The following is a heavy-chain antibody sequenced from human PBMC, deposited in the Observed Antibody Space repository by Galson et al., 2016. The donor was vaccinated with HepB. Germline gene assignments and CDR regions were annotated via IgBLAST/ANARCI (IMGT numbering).Heavy chain of an antibody. CDR3: ARAVSWDYGDYAGY. J-gene: IGHJ4*02. V-gene: IGHV3-21*01. CDR1: GFTFSSYS. CDR2: ISSSSSYI. D-gene: IGHD4-17*01. Sequence: SLRLSCAASGFTFSSYSMHWVRQAPGKGLAWVSSISSSSSYIYYADSVKGRFTISRDNAKNSLYLQMNSLRAEDTAVYYCARAVSWDYGDYAGYWGQGTLVTVSS.